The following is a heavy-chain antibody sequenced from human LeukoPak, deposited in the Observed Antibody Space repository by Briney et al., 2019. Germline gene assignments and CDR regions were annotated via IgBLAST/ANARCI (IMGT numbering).Heavy chain of an antibody. Sequence: GGSLRLSCAASGFTFDDYGMSWVRQAPGKGLEWVSGINWNGGNTGYADSVKGRFTISRDNAKNSLDLQMNSLRVEDTGIYYCVKVAKYYYGSKTYYFFEHWGQGTPVTASS. D-gene: IGHD3-10*01. V-gene: IGHV3-20*04. CDR1: GFTFDDYG. CDR2: INWNGGNT. CDR3: VKVAKYYYGSKTYYFFEH. J-gene: IGHJ4*02.